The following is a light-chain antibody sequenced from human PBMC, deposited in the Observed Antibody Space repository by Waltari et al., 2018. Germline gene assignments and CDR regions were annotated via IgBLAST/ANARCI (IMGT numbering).Light chain of an antibody. V-gene: IGKV4-1*01. CDR2: WAS. Sequence: DIVMTQSPDSLAVSLGERATINCKSSQTVLYSANNKNYLTWYQHKPGQPPKLLISWASIRESGVPDRVTGSGSGTDFTLTISSLQAEDVAVYYCQQYNNWPPYTFGQGTKLEIK. CDR3: QQYNNWPPYT. CDR1: QTVLYSANNKNY. J-gene: IGKJ2*01.